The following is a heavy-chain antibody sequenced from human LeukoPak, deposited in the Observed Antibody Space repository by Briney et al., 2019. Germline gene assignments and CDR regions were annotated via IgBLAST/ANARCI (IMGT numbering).Heavy chain of an antibody. D-gene: IGHD3-3*01. CDR3: AKDERGYYKSFDY. CDR1: GFTFNHYA. J-gene: IGHJ4*02. CDR2: ISGSGINT. V-gene: IGHV3-23*01. Sequence: PGGSLRLSCAASGFTFNHYAMNWVRQAPGKGLGWVSSISGSGINTYYADSVKGRFTISRDNSKNTLYLQMNSLRAEDTAVYYCAKDERGYYKSFDYWGQGTLVTVSS.